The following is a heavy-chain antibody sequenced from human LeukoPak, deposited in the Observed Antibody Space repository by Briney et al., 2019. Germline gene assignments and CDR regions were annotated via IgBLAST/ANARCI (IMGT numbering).Heavy chain of an antibody. CDR1: GGSISSSSYY. D-gene: IGHD3-16*01. V-gene: IGHV4-39*01. Sequence: SETLSLTCTVSGGSISSSSYYWGWLRQPPGKGLEWIGSMYYSGSTYHNPSLKSRLTISVDTSNNQFSLRLSSVTAADTAVYYCARQRLSGGYYFDYWGQGTLVTVSS. J-gene: IGHJ4*02. CDR2: MYYSGST. CDR3: ARQRLSGGYYFDY.